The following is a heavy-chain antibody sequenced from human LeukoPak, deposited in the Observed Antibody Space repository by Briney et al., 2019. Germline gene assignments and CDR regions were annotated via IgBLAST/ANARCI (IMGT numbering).Heavy chain of an antibody. CDR2: IYYSGST. CDR3: ARLGTEYSSSSDY. D-gene: IGHD6-6*01. Sequence: SETLSLTCTVSGGSISSSSCYWGWIRQPPGKGLEWIGSIYYSGSTYYNPSLKSRVTISVDTSKNQFSLKLSSVTAADTAVYYCARLGTEYSSSSDYWGQGTLVAVSS. CDR1: GGSISSSSCY. J-gene: IGHJ4*02. V-gene: IGHV4-39*01.